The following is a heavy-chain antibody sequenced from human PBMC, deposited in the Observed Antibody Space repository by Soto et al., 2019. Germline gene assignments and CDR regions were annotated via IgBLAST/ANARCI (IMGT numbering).Heavy chain of an antibody. D-gene: IGHD2-15*01. Sequence: GGSLRLSCAASGFNIGNAGLHWVRQAPGKGLEWVGRIKTKGEGGPTDYAAAVKGRFTVSRDDSKNTLHLQMNSLKTEDTAVYYCTTGSVEGVWGQGTTVTVSS. CDR3: TTGSVEGV. CDR2: IKTKGEGGPT. J-gene: IGHJ6*02. V-gene: IGHV3-15*07. CDR1: GFNIGNAG.